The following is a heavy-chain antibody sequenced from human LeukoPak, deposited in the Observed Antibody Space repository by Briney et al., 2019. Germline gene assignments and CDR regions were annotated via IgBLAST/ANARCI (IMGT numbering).Heavy chain of an antibody. V-gene: IGHV3-15*01. D-gene: IGHD3-16*02. CDR1: GFTFSNAW. J-gene: IGHJ5*02. CDR2: IKRKTDGGAT. CDR3: TTLYHFDP. Sequence: GGSLRLSCAASGFTFSNAWISWVRQAPGKGLEWVGQIKRKTDGGATDYGAPVKGRFTISRDDSKNTLYLQMNSLQTEDTAVYYCTTLYHFDPWGREPWSPSPQ.